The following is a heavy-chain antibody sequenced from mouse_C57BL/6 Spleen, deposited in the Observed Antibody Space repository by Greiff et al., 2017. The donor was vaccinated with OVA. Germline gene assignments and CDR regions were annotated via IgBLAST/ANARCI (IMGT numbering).Heavy chain of an antibody. J-gene: IGHJ4*01. CDR1: GYAFSSYW. V-gene: IGHV1-80*01. D-gene: IGHD1-1*01. CDR2: IYPGDGDT. CDR3: AAGGLTVVERVYAMDY. Sequence: VQLQQSGAELVKPGASVKISCKASGYAFSSYWMNWVKQRPGKGLEWIGQIYPGDGDTNYNGKFKGKATLTADKSSSTAYMQPSSLTSEDSAVYFCAAGGLTVVERVYAMDYWGQVTSVTVSS.